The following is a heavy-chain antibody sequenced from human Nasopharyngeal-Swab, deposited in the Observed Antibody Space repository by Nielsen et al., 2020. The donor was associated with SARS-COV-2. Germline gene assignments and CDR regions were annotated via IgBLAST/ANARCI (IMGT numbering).Heavy chain of an antibody. J-gene: IGHJ4*02. CDR3: TTKRSPFDY. V-gene: IGHV3-49*03. Sequence: SLKISCTASGFPFGDYAMSWFRQAPGKGLEWVGFIRSKAYGGTTEYAASVKGRFTISRDDSKNTLYLQMNSLKTEDTAVYYCTTKRSPFDYWGQGTLVTVSS. CDR2: IRSKAYGGTT. CDR1: GFPFGDYA.